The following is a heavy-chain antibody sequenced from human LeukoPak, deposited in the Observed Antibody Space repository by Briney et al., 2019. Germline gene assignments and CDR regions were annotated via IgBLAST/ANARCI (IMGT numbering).Heavy chain of an antibody. J-gene: IGHJ5*01. CDR2: ISAYNGNT. V-gene: IGHV1-18*01. CDR3: ARDLWNFYDDSGYYRDFDS. CDR1: GYTFTSYG. D-gene: IGHD3-22*01. Sequence: ASVKVSCKASGYTFTSYGISWVRQAPGQGLEWMGWISAYNGNTNYAQKFQGRVTVTTDTSTSTVYMELRSLRSDDTAVYYCARDLWNFYDDSGYYRDFDSWGQGTLVTVSS.